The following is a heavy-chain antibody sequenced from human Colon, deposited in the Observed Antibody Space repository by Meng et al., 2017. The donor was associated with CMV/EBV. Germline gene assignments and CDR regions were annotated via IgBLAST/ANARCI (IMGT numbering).Heavy chain of an antibody. CDR2: INPNSGGT. V-gene: IGHV1-2*02. J-gene: IGHJ4*02. CDR1: GYTFTGYY. D-gene: IGHD2-2*01. Sequence: ASVKVSCKASGYTFTGYYMHWVRQAPGQGLEWMGWINPNSGGTHYAQNFQGRVTMTRDTSINTAHLDLSGLRSDDTAVYYCARGADIVVVPVVIGIDYWGQGTLVTSPQ. CDR3: ARGADIVVVPVVIGIDY.